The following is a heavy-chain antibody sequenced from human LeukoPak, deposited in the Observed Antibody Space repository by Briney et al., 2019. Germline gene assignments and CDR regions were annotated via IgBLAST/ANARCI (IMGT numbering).Heavy chain of an antibody. V-gene: IGHV1-18*01. Sequence: GASVKVSCKASGYSLTNYGIIWVRQAPGQGLEWMGWISTYNGNTNYVQNLQGRVTMTTDTSTSTVYKELRSLRSDDTAVYYCARLAGNGARAFDIWGQGTVVTVSS. CDR1: GYSLTNYG. J-gene: IGHJ3*02. D-gene: IGHD1-1*01. CDR2: ISTYNGNT. CDR3: ARLAGNGARAFDI.